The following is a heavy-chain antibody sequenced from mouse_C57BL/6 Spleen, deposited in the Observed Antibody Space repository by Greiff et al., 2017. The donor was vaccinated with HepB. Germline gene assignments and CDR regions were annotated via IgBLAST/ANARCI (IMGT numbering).Heavy chain of an antibody. Sequence: QVQLQQSGAELVKPGASVKLSCKASGYTFTEYTIHRVKQRSGQGLEWIGWFYPGSGSIKYNEKFKDKATLTADKSSSTVYMELSRLTSEDSAVYFCARHGEWDYSNYDYFDYWGQGTTLTVSS. D-gene: IGHD2-5*01. CDR3: ARHGEWDYSNYDYFDY. CDR1: GYTFTEYT. J-gene: IGHJ2*01. CDR2: FYPGSGSI. V-gene: IGHV1-62-2*01.